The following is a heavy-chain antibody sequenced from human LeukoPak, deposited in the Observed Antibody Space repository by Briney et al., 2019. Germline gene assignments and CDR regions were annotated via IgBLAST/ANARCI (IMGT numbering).Heavy chain of an antibody. V-gene: IGHV4-59*08. J-gene: IGHJ4*02. D-gene: IGHD6-19*01. CDR3: ARQGIAVAGNAVFDY. CDR2: IYYSGST. Sequence: SETLSLTCTVSGGSISSYYWSWIRQPPGKGLEWIGYIYYSGSTNYNPSLKSRVIISVDTSKNQFSLKLSSVTAADTAVYYCARQGIAVAGNAVFDYWGQGTLVTVSS. CDR1: GGSISSYY.